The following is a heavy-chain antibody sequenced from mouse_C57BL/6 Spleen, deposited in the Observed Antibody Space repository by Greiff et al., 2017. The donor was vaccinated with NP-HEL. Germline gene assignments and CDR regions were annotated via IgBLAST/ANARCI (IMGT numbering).Heavy chain of an antibody. CDR2: IYPGSGST. V-gene: IGHV1-55*01. J-gene: IGHJ4*01. CDR3: ARAFTTVGAMDY. CDR1: GYTFTSYW. Sequence: QVQLKQPGAELVKPGASVKMSCKASGYTFTSYWITWVKQRPGQGLEWIGDIYPGSGSTNYNEKFKSKATLTVDTSSSTAYMQLSSLTSEDSAVYYCARAFTTVGAMDYWGQGTSVTVSS. D-gene: IGHD1-1*01.